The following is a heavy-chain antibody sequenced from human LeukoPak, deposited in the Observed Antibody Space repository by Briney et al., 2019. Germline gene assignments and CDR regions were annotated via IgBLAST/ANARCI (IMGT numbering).Heavy chain of an antibody. CDR3: ARGRPHGNDY. Sequence: GGSLRLTCAASGFTFSSYWMNWVRQAPGKGLVWVSRIASDGSSTTHADSVKGRFSISRDNAKNTLYLQMNSLRVEDTAVYYCARGRPHGNDYWGQGTLVTVSS. CDR2: IASDGSST. D-gene: IGHD4-23*01. V-gene: IGHV3-74*01. CDR1: GFTFSSYW. J-gene: IGHJ4*02.